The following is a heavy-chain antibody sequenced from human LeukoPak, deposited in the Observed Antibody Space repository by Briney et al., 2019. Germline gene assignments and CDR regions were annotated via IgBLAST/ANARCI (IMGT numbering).Heavy chain of an antibody. CDR3: ARDRLSGWDPEY. CDR2: INVGNGNT. V-gene: IGHV1-3*01. CDR1: GYTFTSYA. Sequence: ASVKVSCKASGYTFTSYAMHWVRQAPGQRLEWMGWINVGNGNTKYSQKFQGRVTITRDTSASTAYMELSSLRSEDTAVYYCARDRLSGWDPEYWGQGTLVTVSS. J-gene: IGHJ4*02. D-gene: IGHD6-19*01.